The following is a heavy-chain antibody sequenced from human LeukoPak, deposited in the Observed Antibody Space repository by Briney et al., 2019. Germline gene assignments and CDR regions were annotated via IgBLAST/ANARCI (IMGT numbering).Heavy chain of an antibody. V-gene: IGHV3-30*02. D-gene: IGHD6-13*01. CDR2: IRYDGSNK. CDR1: GFTFSSYG. J-gene: IGHJ4*02. CDR3: AKDWLYSSSWYVPYFDY. Sequence: GGSLRLSCAASGFTFSSYGMHWVRQAPGKGLEWVAFIRYDGSNKYYADSVKGRFTISRDNSKNTLYLQMNSLRAEDTAVYYCAKDWLYSSSWYVPYFDYWGQGTLVTVSS.